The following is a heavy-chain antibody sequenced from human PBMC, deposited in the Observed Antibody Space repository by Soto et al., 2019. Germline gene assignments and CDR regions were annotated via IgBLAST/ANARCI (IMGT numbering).Heavy chain of an antibody. Sequence: PGESLKISCKGSGYSFTSYWIGWVRQMPGKGLEWMGIIYPGDSYTRYSPSFQGQVTISAANSISTAYLQWSSLKASDTAMYYCARHIRIMSGTLEAFDIWGQGTMVTVSS. V-gene: IGHV5-51*01. CDR1: GYSFTSYW. CDR2: IYPGDSYT. J-gene: IGHJ3*02. D-gene: IGHD1-1*01. CDR3: ARHIRIMSGTLEAFDI.